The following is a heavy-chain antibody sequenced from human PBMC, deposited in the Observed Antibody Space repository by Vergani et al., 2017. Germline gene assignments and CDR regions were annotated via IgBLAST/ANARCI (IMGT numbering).Heavy chain of an antibody. D-gene: IGHD3-9*01. CDR3: ARVDDILTGYTFDY. CDR2: IYYSGST. Sequence: QVQLQESGPGLVKPSETLSLTCTVSGGSISSYYWSWIRQPPGKGLEWIGYIYYSGSTNYNPSLKSRVTISVDTSKNQFSLKLSLVTAADTAVYYCARVDDILTGYTFDYWGQGTLVTVSS. J-gene: IGHJ4*02. CDR1: GGSISSYY. V-gene: IGHV4-59*01.